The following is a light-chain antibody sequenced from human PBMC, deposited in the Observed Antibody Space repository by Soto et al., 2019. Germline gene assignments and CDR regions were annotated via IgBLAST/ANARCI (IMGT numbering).Light chain of an antibody. V-gene: IGLV2-8*01. CDR1: SSDVGGYNY. CDR2: EVD. J-gene: IGLJ1*01. Sequence: QSALTQPPSASGSPGQSVTISCTGTSSDVGGYNYVSWYQQHPGKAPKLMIYEVDKRPSGVPDRFSGSKSGNTASLTVSGLQAEDEADYYCCSYAGSNNVFGTVTKVTVL. CDR3: CSYAGSNNV.